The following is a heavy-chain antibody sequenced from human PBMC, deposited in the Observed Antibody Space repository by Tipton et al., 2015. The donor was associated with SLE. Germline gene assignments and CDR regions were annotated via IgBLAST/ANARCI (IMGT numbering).Heavy chain of an antibody. J-gene: IGHJ6*02. D-gene: IGHD2-21*02. Sequence: QSGAEVKKPGASVKVSCKASGFTFTRYYIHWVRQAPGQGLEWMGIIDPSGGSTTYAQKFRGRVTMTRDTSTSTVYMELSSLTPEDTAVYYCARMTAIIRDYYNGVDVWGLGTTVTVSS. CDR1: GFTFTRYY. V-gene: IGHV1-46*01. CDR3: ARMTAIIRDYYNGVDV. CDR2: IDPSGGST.